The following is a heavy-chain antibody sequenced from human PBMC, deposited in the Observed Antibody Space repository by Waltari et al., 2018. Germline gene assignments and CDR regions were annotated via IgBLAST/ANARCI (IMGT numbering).Heavy chain of an antibody. Sequence: QVQLQQWGAGLLKPSETLSLTCAVYGGSFSGYYWSWIRQPPGQGRGWIGEINHSGSTNYNPSLKSRVTISVDTSKNQFSLKLSSVTAADTAVYYCARGARDLNYGSGTRGPKWFDPWGQGTLVTVSS. CDR3: ARGARDLNYGSGTRGPKWFDP. J-gene: IGHJ5*02. CDR1: GGSFSGYY. V-gene: IGHV4-34*01. D-gene: IGHD3-10*01. CDR2: INHSGST.